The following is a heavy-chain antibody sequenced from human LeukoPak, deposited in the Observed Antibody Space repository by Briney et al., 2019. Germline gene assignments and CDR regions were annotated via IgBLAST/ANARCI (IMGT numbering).Heavy chain of an antibody. D-gene: IGHD3-22*01. V-gene: IGHV1-18*01. CDR3: ARDLSGHYDSSGYYLGAFDI. Sequence: GASVKVSCKASGYTFTSYGISWVRLAPGQGLEWMGWISAYNGNTNYAQKLQGRVTMTTDTSTSTAYMELRSLRSDDTAVYYCARDLSGHYDSSGYYLGAFDIWGQGTMVTVSS. J-gene: IGHJ3*02. CDR1: GYTFTSYG. CDR2: ISAYNGNT.